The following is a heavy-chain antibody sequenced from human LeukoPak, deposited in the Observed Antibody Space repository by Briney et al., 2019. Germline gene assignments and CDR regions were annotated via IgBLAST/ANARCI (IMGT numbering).Heavy chain of an antibody. Sequence: ASVKVSCKASGYTFTSYGISWVRQAPGQGLEWMVWISAYNGNTNYAQKLQGRVTMTTDTSTSTAYMELRSLRSDDTAVYYCARRRDYDSSGYYHNWFDPWGQGTLVTVSS. V-gene: IGHV1-18*01. CDR2: ISAYNGNT. CDR3: ARRRDYDSSGYYHNWFDP. CDR1: GYTFTSYG. J-gene: IGHJ5*02. D-gene: IGHD3-22*01.